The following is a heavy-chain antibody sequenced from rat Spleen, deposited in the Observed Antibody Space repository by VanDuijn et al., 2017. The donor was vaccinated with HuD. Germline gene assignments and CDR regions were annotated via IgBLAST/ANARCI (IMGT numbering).Heavy chain of an antibody. J-gene: IGHJ2*01. V-gene: IGHV5-7*01. CDR1: GFTFSDYN. CDR2: ISYVDSSGHSST. CDR3: ARRHYGYTDYFDY. D-gene: IGHD1-9*01. Sequence: EVQLVESDGGLVQPGRSLKLSCAASGFTFSDYNMAWVRLGPTKGLEWVATISYVDSSGHSSTYYRDSVRGRFTISSDNAKTTLYLQMDSLRSEDTATYYCARRHYGYTDYFDYWGQGVMVTVSS.